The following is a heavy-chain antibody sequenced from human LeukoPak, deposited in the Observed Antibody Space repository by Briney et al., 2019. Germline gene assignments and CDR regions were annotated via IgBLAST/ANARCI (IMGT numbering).Heavy chain of an antibody. D-gene: IGHD3-22*01. CDR3: ARDPLYYDSSGYLFS. Sequence: PSETLSLTCTVSGGSISYYYWSWIRQPAGGGLEWIGRIYISGRTNYNPSPKSRVTISIDKSNNQFFLKLTSVTAADTAVYYCARDPLYYDSSGYLFSWGQGTLVTVSS. CDR2: IYISGRT. CDR1: GGSISYYY. J-gene: IGHJ4*02. V-gene: IGHV4-4*07.